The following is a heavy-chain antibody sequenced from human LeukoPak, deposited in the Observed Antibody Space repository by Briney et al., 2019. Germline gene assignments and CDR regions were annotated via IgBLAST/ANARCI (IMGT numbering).Heavy chain of an antibody. J-gene: IGHJ4*02. V-gene: IGHV3-23*01. Sequence: GGSLRLSCAVSGFTFSGYGMSWVRQAPGKGLEWVSAISGSGGSTYYADSVKGRFTISRDNSKNTLYLQMNSLRAEAKAVYYCGKCVRSRITMIRGAEIDYWGQGTLVTVSS. CDR3: GKCVRSRITMIRGAEIDY. CDR1: GFTFSGYG. CDR2: ISGSGGST. D-gene: IGHD3-10*01.